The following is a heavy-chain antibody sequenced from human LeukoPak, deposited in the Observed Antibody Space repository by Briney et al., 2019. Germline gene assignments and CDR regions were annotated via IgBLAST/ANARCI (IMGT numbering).Heavy chain of an antibody. Sequence: GGSLRLSCAASGFTFSSYAMSLVRQAPGKGLEWVSAISGSGGSTYYADSVKGRFTISRAHSKNTLSLPTNSLRAEDTAVYSCAKDPQQLGHWFDPWGPGTLVTVSS. CDR1: GFTFSSYA. CDR2: ISGSGGST. V-gene: IGHV3-23*01. J-gene: IGHJ5*02. D-gene: IGHD6-13*01. CDR3: AKDPQQLGHWFDP.